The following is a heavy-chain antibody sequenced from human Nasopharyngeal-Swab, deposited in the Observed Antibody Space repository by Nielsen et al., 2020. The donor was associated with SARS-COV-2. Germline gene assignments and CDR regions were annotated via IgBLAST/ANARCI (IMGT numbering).Heavy chain of an antibody. Sequence: SETLSLTCTVFGGSISTYYWSWIRQAPGKGLEWIGYIYYSGSTNYNPSLKSRVTISVDTSKNQFSLKLSSVTAADTAVYCCAREVRGYAYGTRSFDIWGQGTMVTVSS. CDR1: GGSISTYY. V-gene: IGHV4-59*12. D-gene: IGHD5-18*01. J-gene: IGHJ3*02. CDR2: IYYSGST. CDR3: AREVRGYAYGTRSFDI.